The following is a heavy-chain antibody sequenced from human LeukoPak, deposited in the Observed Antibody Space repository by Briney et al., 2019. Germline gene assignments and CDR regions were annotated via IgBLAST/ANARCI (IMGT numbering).Heavy chain of an antibody. CDR3: ARGVYCSGGSRYPDYYYGMDV. CDR2: IIPIFGTA. Sequence: SVKVSCKASGGTFSSYAISWVRQAPGQGLEWMGGIIPIFGTANYAQKFQGRVTITADESTSTAYMELSSLRSEDTAVYYCARGVYCSGGSRYPDYYYGMDVWGKGTTVTVSS. CDR1: GGTFSSYA. V-gene: IGHV1-69*13. J-gene: IGHJ6*04. D-gene: IGHD2-15*01.